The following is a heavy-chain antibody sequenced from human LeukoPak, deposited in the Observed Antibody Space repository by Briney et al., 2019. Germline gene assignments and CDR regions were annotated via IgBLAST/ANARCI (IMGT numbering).Heavy chain of an antibody. V-gene: IGHV1-8*01. CDR3: ARAYSSSSLYYYYYYMDV. Sequence: ASVKVSCKASGYTFTSYDINWVRQATGQGLEWMGWMNPNSGNTGYAQKFQGRVTMTRNTSISTAYMELSSMRSEDKAVYYCARAYSSSSLYYYYYYMDVWGKGTTVTVSS. J-gene: IGHJ6*03. D-gene: IGHD6-6*01. CDR2: MNPNSGNT. CDR1: GYTFTSYD.